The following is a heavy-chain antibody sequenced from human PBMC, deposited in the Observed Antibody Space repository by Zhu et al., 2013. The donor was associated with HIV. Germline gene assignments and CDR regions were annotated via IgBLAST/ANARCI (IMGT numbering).Heavy chain of an antibody. CDR3: ARDGDYGDYIGS. CDR2: INPDNGGT. J-gene: IGHJ4*02. Sequence: QVQLVQSGTEMKKPGSSVKVSCKASGDTFSSYSISWVRQAPGQGLEWMGWINPDNGGTNYESKFKGRVTLTSDTSLTTVYMELSSLRSGDTAVYYCARDGDYGDYIGSWGQGTLVIISS. V-gene: IGHV1-2*02. CDR1: GDTFSSYS. D-gene: IGHD4-17*01.